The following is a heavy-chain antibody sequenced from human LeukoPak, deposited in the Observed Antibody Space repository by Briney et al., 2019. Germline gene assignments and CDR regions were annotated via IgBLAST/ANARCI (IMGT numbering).Heavy chain of an antibody. Sequence: GGSLRLSCTASGFTFCDYAMSWFRQAPGKGLEWVGFIRAKTYGGTTQYAASVKDRFTISRDDSESIAYLQMNSLKTEDTAVYYCARADYGGNAGGFWGQGTRVTVSS. V-gene: IGHV3-49*03. CDR2: IRAKTYGGTT. CDR1: GFTFCDYA. CDR3: ARADYGGNAGGF. D-gene: IGHD4-23*01. J-gene: IGHJ4*02.